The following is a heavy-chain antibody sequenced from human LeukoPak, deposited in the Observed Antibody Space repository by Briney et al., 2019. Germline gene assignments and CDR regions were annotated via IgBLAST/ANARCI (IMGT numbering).Heavy chain of an antibody. V-gene: IGHV4-39*01. J-gene: IGHJ4*02. Sequence: PSETLSLTCTVSGGSISSSSYYWGWIRQPPGKGLEWIGSIYYSGSTYYNPSLKSRVTISVDTSKNQFSLKLSSVTAADTAVYYCARRLTVRGVTAFDYWGQGTPVTVSS. CDR2: IYYSGST. D-gene: IGHD3-10*01. CDR1: GGSISSSSYY. CDR3: ARRLTVRGVTAFDY.